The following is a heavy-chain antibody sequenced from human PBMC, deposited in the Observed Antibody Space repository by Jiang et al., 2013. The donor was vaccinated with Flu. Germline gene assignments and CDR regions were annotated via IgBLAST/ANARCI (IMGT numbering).Heavy chain of an antibody. D-gene: IGHD5-24*01. CDR3: ARVGYSDYYYGMDV. CDR2: IWYDGSNK. V-gene: IGHV3-33*01. Sequence: GVVQPGRSLRLSCAASGFTFSSYGMHWVRQAPGKGLEWVAVIWYDGSNKYYADSVKGRFTISRDNSKNTLYLQMNSLRAEDTAVYYCARVGYSDYYYGMDVWGQGTTVTVSS. J-gene: IGHJ6*02. CDR1: GFTFSSYG.